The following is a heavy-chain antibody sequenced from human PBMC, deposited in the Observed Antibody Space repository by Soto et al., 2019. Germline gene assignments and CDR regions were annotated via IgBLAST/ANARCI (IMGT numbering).Heavy chain of an antibody. J-gene: IGHJ4*02. CDR2: ISAYNGNT. CDR1: GYTFTSYG. CDR3: ARPLAAAGTKYYFDY. V-gene: IGHV1-18*01. Sequence: QVQLVQSGAEAKKPGASVKVSCKASGYTFTSYGISWVRQAPGQGLEWMGWISAYNGNTNYAQKLQGRVTMTTDTSTSTAYMELRSLRSDDTAVYYCARPLAAAGTKYYFDYWGQGTLVTVSS. D-gene: IGHD6-13*01.